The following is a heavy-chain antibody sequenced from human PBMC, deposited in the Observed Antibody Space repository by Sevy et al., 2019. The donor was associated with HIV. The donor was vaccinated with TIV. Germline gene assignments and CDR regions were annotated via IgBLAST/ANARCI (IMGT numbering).Heavy chain of an antibody. CDR1: GGSISSYY. CDR2: IYYSGST. Sequence: SETLSLTCTVSGGSISSYYWSWIRQPPGKGLEWIGYIYYSGSTNYNPSLKSRVTISVDTSKNQFSLKLSSVTAADTAVYYCARHKALTVTTRGGDYYYYYYMDVWGKGTTVTVSS. V-gene: IGHV4-59*08. D-gene: IGHD4-17*01. J-gene: IGHJ6*03. CDR3: ARHKALTVTTRGGDYYYYYYMDV.